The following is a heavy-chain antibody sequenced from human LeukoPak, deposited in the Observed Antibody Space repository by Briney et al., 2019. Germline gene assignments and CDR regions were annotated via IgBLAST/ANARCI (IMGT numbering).Heavy chain of an antibody. J-gene: IGHJ4*02. CDR2: INSDGRST. Sequence: GGSLPLFCAASGCTFSNYWMHWVRQAPGKGLVWVSRINSDGRSTSYADSVKGRFTISRDNAKNTLYLQMNSLRAEDTAVYYCARGYYDTSGYYLIDYWGQGTLVTVSS. D-gene: IGHD3-22*01. CDR1: GCTFSNYW. V-gene: IGHV3-74*01. CDR3: ARGYYDTSGYYLIDY.